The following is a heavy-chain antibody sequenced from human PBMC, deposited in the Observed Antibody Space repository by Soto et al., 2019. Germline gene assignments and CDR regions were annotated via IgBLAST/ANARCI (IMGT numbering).Heavy chain of an antibody. V-gene: IGHV4-59*08. CDR2: IYYSGST. D-gene: IGHD2-2*01. Sequence: PSETLSLTCTVSGRSISSYYWSWIRQPPGKGLEWIGYIYYSGSTNYNPSLKSRVTISVDTSKNQFSLKLSSVTAADTAVYYCARQVGYCSSTSCYGGSRLAKDYYDYMDVWGNGTTVTV. CDR1: GRSISSYY. J-gene: IGHJ6*03. CDR3: ARQVGYCSSTSCYGGSRLAKDYYDYMDV.